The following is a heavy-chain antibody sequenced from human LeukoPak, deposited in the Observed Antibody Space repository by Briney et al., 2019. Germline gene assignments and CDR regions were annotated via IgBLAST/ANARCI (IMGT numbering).Heavy chain of an antibody. CDR2: INHSGST. V-gene: IGHV4-34*01. CDR3: ARDAASYCSGGSCYSSWFDP. J-gene: IGHJ5*02. Sequence: SETLSLTCAVYGGSFSGYYWSWIRQPPGKGLEWIGEINHSGSTNYNPSLESRVTISVDTSKNQFSLKLSSVTAADTAVYYCARDAASYCSGGSCYSSWFDPWGQGTLVTVSS. CDR1: GGSFSGYY. D-gene: IGHD2-15*01.